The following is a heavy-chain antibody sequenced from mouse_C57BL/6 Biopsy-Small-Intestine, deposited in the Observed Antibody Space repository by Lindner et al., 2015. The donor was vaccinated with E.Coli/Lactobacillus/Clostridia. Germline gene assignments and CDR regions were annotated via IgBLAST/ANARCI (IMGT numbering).Heavy chain of an antibody. CDR2: IYPGRDNS. CDR1: GYTFTDYY. V-gene: IGHV1-84*01. CDR3: ARRVVPYYFDY. Sequence: QLQESGPELVKPGASVKISCKASGYTFTDYYINWVKQRPGQGLEWIGRIYPGRDNSNYNEKFKGKATLTVDTSSSTAYMQLSSLTTEDSAVYFCARRVVPYYFDYWGQGTTLTVSS. J-gene: IGHJ2*01. D-gene: IGHD1-1*01.